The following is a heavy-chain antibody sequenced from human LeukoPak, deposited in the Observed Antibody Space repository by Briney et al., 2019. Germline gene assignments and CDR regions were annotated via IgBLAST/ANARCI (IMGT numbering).Heavy chain of an antibody. J-gene: IGHJ4*02. CDR1: GFTFSSYS. CDR3: ARDRSSSWDY. V-gene: IGHV3-21*01. D-gene: IGHD6-13*01. CDR2: ISSSSSYI. Sequence: PGGSLRLSCAASGFTFSSYSMNWVRQAPGKGLEWVSSISSSSSYIYYADLVKGRFTISRDNAKNSLYLQMNSLRAEDTAVYYCARDRSSSWDYWGQGTLVTVSS.